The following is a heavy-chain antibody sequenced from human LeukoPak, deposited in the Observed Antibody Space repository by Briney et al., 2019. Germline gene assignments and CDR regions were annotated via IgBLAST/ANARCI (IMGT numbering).Heavy chain of an antibody. CDR3: ARLIRDYDILTGYSSGGNWFDP. CDR1: GGSISSSSYY. J-gene: IGHJ5*02. D-gene: IGHD3-9*01. CDR2: IYYSGST. V-gene: IGHV4-39*01. Sequence: SETLSLTCTVSGGSISSSSYYWGWIRQPPGKGLEWIGSIYYSGSTYYNPSLKSRVTISVDTSKNQFSLKLSSVTAADTAVYYCARLIRDYDILTGYSSGGNWFDPWGQGTLVTVSS.